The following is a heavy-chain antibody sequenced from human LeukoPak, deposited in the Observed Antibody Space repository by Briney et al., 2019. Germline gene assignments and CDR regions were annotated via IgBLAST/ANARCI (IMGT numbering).Heavy chain of an antibody. V-gene: IGHV4-61*02. J-gene: IGHJ4*02. CDR2: IYTSGST. Sequence: SQTMSLTCTVSGGSISSGSYYWSWIRQPAGKGLEWIGRIYTSGSTNYNPSLKSRVTISVDTSKNQFSLKLSSVTAADTAVYYCATATSYYYDSSGPLGFSPLFDYWGQGTLVTVSS. CDR3: ATATSYYYDSSGPLGFSPLFDY. D-gene: IGHD3-22*01. CDR1: GGSISSGSYY.